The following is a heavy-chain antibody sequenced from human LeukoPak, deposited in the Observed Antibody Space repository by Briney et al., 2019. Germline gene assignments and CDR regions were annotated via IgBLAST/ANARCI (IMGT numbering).Heavy chain of an antibody. CDR3: ARAPGYSSGWYWERFYYYYYYMDV. V-gene: IGHV4-39*07. CDR2: IYYSGST. J-gene: IGHJ6*03. Sequence: SETLSLTCTVSGGSISSSSYYWGWIRQPPGKGLEWIGSIYYSGSTYYNPSLKSRVTISVDTSKNQFSLKLSSVTAADTAVYYCARAPGYSSGWYWERFYYYYYYMDVWGKGTTVTVSS. CDR1: GGSISSSSYY. D-gene: IGHD6-19*01.